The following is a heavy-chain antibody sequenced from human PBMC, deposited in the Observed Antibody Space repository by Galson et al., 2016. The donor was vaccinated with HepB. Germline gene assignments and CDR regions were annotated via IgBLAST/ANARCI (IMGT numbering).Heavy chain of an antibody. V-gene: IGHV3-23*01. CDR1: GFTFDKYG. D-gene: IGHD6-19*01. J-gene: IGHJ4*02. Sequence: SLRLSCVASGFTFDKYGMTWFRQAPGKGLEWVSTICGRCGDMDYADSVKGRFTISRDDSKNTLYLHMNSLRVEDTAIYYCAIDPSQWHDLLFGNWAQGTLVTVSA. CDR2: ICGRCGDM. CDR3: AIDPSQWHDLLFGN.